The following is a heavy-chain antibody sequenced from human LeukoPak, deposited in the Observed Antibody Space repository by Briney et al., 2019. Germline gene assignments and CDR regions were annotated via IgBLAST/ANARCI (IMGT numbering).Heavy chain of an antibody. Sequence: GGSLRLSCAASGFTFSSYEMNWVRQAPGKGLEWVSYISSSGSTIYYADSVKGRFTISRDNAKNSLYLQMNSLRAEDTAVYYCARDFGYGDPAGLDAFDIWGQGTMVTVSS. CDR1: GFTFSSYE. D-gene: IGHD4-17*01. CDR3: ARDFGYGDPAGLDAFDI. V-gene: IGHV3-48*03. J-gene: IGHJ3*02. CDR2: ISSSGSTI.